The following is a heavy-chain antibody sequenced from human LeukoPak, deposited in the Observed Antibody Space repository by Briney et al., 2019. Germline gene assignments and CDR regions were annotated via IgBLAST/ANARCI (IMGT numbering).Heavy chain of an antibody. V-gene: IGHV3-30*18. Sequence: GGSLRLSCEVSGFTFSNYWMNWVRQAPGKGLEWVAVISYDGSNKYYADSVKGRFTISRDNSKNTLYLQMNSLRAEDTAVYYCAKGRLPIYVLRYFDWSFDYWGQGTLVTVSS. CDR2: ISYDGSNK. D-gene: IGHD3-9*01. CDR1: GFTFSNYW. CDR3: AKGRLPIYVLRYFDWSFDY. J-gene: IGHJ4*02.